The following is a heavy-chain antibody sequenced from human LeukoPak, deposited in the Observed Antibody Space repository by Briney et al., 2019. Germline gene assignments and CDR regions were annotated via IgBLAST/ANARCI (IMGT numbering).Heavy chain of an antibody. CDR2: VNENGRNT. D-gene: IGHD6-19*01. CDR3: TKGDGGSYPIDY. Sequence: GASLRLSCAASGFTFSKCGMSWVRQAPGKGLEWVSTVNENGRNTHYADSVKGRFTISRDNSRNTLLLQMNSLRADDTALCYCTKGDGGSYPIDYWGQGTLVIVSS. V-gene: IGHV3-23*01. CDR1: GFTFSKCG. J-gene: IGHJ4*02.